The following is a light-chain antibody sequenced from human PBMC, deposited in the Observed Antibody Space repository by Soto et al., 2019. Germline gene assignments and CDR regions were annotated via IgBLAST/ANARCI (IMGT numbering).Light chain of an antibody. J-gene: IGLJ1*01. V-gene: IGLV2-23*01. CDR3: ASYAGGRTYV. CDR1: SDIGNYNL. Sequence: QSALTQPASVSGSPGQSVTISCSGSDIGNYNLVSWYQHLPVRAPKLLIFEATMRPSGISDRFSGSKSASTASLTISGLQAEDEGDYYCASYAGGRTYVFGSGTKVTVL. CDR2: EAT.